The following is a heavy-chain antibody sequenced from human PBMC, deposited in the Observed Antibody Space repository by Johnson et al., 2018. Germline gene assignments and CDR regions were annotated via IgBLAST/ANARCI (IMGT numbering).Heavy chain of an antibody. J-gene: IGHJ6*02. V-gene: IGHV3-33*01. CDR1: GFTFSSYG. CDR3: AGDASSGWYRGGGYYYYYGMDV. Sequence: QVQLVESGGGVVQPGRSLRLSCAASGFTFSSYGMHWVRQAPGKGLEWVAVIWYDGSNKYYADSVKGRFTISRANSKNTLYLKMNSLRAEDTAGYYCAGDASSGWYRGGGYYYYYGMDVWGQGTTVTVSS. D-gene: IGHD6-19*01. CDR2: IWYDGSNK.